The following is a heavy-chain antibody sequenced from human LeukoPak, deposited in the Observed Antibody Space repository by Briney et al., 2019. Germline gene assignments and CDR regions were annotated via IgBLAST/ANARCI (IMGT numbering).Heavy chain of an antibody. D-gene: IGHD3-10*02. V-gene: IGHV3-74*01. CDR3: AELGITMIGGV. Sequence: GGSLRLSCAASGFTFSSYWMHWVRQAPGKWLVWVSGMNSDGSRTSYADSVKGRFTISRDNAKNSLYLQMNSLRAEDTAVYYCAELGITMIGGVWGKGTTVTISS. CDR1: GFTFSSYW. CDR2: MNSDGSRT. J-gene: IGHJ6*04.